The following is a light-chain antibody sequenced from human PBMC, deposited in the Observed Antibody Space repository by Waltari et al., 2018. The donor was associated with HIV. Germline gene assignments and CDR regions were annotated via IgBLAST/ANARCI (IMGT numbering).Light chain of an antibody. J-gene: IGLJ3*02. Sequence: GSPGQSITISCTGTSRDVGGNNYVSWYQQHPDKAPKLVIFEVNKRPSGVSHRCSSSKSGNTASLTISGLQAEDEADYYCSSYTSSRTLVFGGGTKLTVL. CDR1: SRDVGGNNY. CDR2: EVN. CDR3: SSYTSSRTLV. V-gene: IGLV2-14*01.